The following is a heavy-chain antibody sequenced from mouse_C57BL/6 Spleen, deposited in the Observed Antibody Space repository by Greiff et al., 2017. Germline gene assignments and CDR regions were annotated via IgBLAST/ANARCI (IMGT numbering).Heavy chain of an antibody. D-gene: IGHD2-4*01. J-gene: IGHJ2*01. CDR1: GYTFTDYE. CDR3: TRSMRLRQGVDY. V-gene: IGHV1-15*01. Sequence: VQLQQSGAELVRPGASVTLSCKASGYTFTDYEMHWVKQTPVHGLEWIGAIDPETGGTAYNQKFKGKAILTADKSSSAAYMELRSLTSEDSAVYYCTRSMRLRQGVDYWGQGTTLTVSS. CDR2: IDPETGGT.